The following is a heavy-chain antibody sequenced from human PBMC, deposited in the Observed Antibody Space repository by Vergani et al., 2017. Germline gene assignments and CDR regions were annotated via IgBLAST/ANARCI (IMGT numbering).Heavy chain of an antibody. CDR2: IGTAGDT. CDR3: ALGPSTMVRGVIITSYFDY. V-gene: IGHV3-13*04. J-gene: IGHJ4*02. CDR1: GFTFSSYD. Sequence: EVQLVESGGGLVQPGGSLRLSCAASGFTFSSYDMHWVRQATGKGLEWVSAIGTAGDTYYPGSFKGRFTISRENCNNSLYHQMNSLKAGETAVYYCALGPSTMVRGVIITSYFDYWGQGTLVTVSS. D-gene: IGHD3-10*01.